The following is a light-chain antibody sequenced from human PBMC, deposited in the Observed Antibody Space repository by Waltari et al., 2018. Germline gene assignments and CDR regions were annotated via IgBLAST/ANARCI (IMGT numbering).Light chain of an antibody. Sequence: DIQMTQSPSSLSTSVGDRVTINCRASQSISSYLNWYQQKPGKAPKLLIYAASSLQSGVPSRFSGSGSGTDFTLTISSLQREDFVTYYCQQSYSTPRTFGQGTRLEIK. CDR1: QSISSY. J-gene: IGKJ2*01. V-gene: IGKV1-39*01. CDR3: QQSYSTPRT. CDR2: AAS.